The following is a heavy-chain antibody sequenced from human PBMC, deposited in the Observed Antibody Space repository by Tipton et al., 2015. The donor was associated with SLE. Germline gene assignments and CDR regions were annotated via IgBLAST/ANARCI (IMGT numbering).Heavy chain of an antibody. CDR3: ARESFTNDFYYYMDV. V-gene: IGHV4-34*01. Sequence: TLSLTCAVYGGFLRDYFWSWIRQPPGKGLEWIGEIDQSGSTNYSPSLKSRVTMSVDTSKSQFSLKLTFVSAADTAIYYCARESFTNDFYYYMDVWGKGTTVTVSS. J-gene: IGHJ6*03. D-gene: IGHD2-8*01. CDR2: IDQSGST. CDR1: GGFLRDYF.